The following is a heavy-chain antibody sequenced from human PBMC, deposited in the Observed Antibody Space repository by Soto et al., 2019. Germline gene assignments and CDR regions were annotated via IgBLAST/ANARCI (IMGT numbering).Heavy chain of an antibody. Sequence: QVQLVQSGAEVKEPGASVKVSCKASGYTFTNYYMHWLRQAPGQGLEWLGIINPNGGYTSYAQKFQDRVTMTRDTSTSTSYMELSSLRSEDTAVYHCARVRRMTGTIQDNWFDPWGQGTLVTVSS. J-gene: IGHJ5*02. CDR1: GYTFTNYY. D-gene: IGHD1-7*01. V-gene: IGHV1-46*01. CDR3: ARVRRMTGTIQDNWFDP. CDR2: INPNGGYT.